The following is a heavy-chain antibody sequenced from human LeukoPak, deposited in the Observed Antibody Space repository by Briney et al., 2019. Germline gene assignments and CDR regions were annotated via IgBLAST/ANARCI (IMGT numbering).Heavy chain of an antibody. J-gene: IGHJ4*02. D-gene: IGHD2-2*01. CDR1: GFTFSSYA. V-gene: IGHV3-30-3*01. Sequence: GRSLRLSCAASGFTFSSYAMHWVRQAPGKGLEWVAVISYDGSNKYYADSVKGRFTISRDNSKNTLYLQMNSLRAEDTAVYHCARIPYCSSTNCYPSDYWGQGTLVTVSS. CDR3: ARIPYCSSTNCYPSDY. CDR2: ISYDGSNK.